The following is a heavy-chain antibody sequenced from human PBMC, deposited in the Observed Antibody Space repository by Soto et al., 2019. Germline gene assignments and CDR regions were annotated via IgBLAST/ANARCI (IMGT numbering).Heavy chain of an antibody. CDR2: ISYDGNNK. Sequence: GGSLRLSCDASGFTFSSYAMHWVRQAPGKGLEWVAVISYDGNNKYYADSVKGRFTISRDNSNNTLYLQMNSLRSEDTAVYYCARDPCRHCFIGICDSWGQGTLVTVSS. CDR3: ARDPCRHCFIGICDS. D-gene: IGHD2-15*01. V-gene: IGHV3-30-3*01. J-gene: IGHJ5*01. CDR1: GFTFSSYA.